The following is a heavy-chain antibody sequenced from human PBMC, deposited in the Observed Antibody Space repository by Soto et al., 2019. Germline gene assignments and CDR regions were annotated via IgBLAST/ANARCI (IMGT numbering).Heavy chain of an antibody. CDR2: IYVGDSDT. CDR3: ARLVNIFDFDY. D-gene: IGHD2-21*01. CDR1: GYSFTNYW. V-gene: IGHV5-51*01. J-gene: IGHJ4*02. Sequence: PGESLKISCKGSGYSFTNYWIGWVRQMPGKGLEWMGIIYVGDSDTRYSPSFQGQVTISADKSISAAYLQWSSLRASDTAMYYCARLVNIFDFDYWGQGTLVTVSS.